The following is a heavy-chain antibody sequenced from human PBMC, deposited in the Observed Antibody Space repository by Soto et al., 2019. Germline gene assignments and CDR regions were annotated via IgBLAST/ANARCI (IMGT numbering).Heavy chain of an antibody. CDR3: VRGARYGVLGYY. D-gene: IGHD4-17*01. Sequence: SETLSLTCTVSGGSISSGDYYWNWIRQPPGKGLEWIGYIYYTGSALYNPSLKSRLSISVDTSKNQFSLNLNSVTAADTAVHYCVRGARYGVLGYYWGQGTLVTV. J-gene: IGHJ4*02. CDR2: IYYTGSA. V-gene: IGHV4-30-4*01. CDR1: GGSISSGDYY.